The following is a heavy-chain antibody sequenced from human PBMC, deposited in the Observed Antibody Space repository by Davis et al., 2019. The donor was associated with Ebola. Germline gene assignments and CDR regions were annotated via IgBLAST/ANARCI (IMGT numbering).Heavy chain of an antibody. CDR1: GYTFTSYA. J-gene: IGHJ6*02. CDR3: ARKVISPSPPIYYYYGMDV. V-gene: IGHV1-3*01. D-gene: IGHD2-21*01. Sequence: AASVKVSCKASGYTFTSYAMHWVRQAPGQRLEWMGWINAGNGNTKYSQKFQGRVTITGDTSASTAYMELSSLRSEDTAVYYCARKVISPSPPIYYYYGMDVWGQGTTVTVSS. CDR2: INAGNGNT.